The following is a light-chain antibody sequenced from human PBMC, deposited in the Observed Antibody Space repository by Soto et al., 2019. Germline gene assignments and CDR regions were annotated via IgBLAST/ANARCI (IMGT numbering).Light chain of an antibody. CDR1: QSVGTS. Sequence: EIVMTQSPATLSVSPGESATLSCRASQSVGTSFAWYQQKPGQAPRLLIYGASTRATGIPARFSGSGSGTEFTLTISSLQSEDFAVYYCQQYNSWPPISFGQGTRLEIK. CDR2: GAS. V-gene: IGKV3-15*01. J-gene: IGKJ5*01. CDR3: QQYNSWPPIS.